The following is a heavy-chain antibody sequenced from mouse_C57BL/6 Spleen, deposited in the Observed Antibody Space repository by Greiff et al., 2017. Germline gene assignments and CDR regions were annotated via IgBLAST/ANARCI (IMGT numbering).Heavy chain of an antibody. CDR3: ATLYYYGSSYY. V-gene: IGHV1-82*01. CDR2: IYPGDGDT. D-gene: IGHD1-1*01. J-gene: IGHJ2*01. Sequence: QVQLQQSGPELVKPGASVKISCKASGYAFSSSWMNWVKQRPGKGLEWIGRIYPGDGDTNYNGKFKGKATLTADKSSSTAYMQLSSLTSEDSAVYFCATLYYYGSSYYWGQGTTRTVSS. CDR1: GYAFSSSW.